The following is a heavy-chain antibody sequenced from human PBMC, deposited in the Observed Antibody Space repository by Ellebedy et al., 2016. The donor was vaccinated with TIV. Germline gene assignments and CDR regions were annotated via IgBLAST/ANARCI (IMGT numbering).Heavy chain of an antibody. CDR1: GYTFTSYY. CDR3: ARQILSGYCGH. D-gene: IGHD3-22*01. Sequence: ASVKVSCKASGYTFTSYYMHWVRQAPGQGLEWMGWINPNSGGTNYAQKFQGWVTMTRDTSISTAYLQWSSLKASDTAMYYCARQILSGYCGHWGQGTLVTVSS. CDR2: INPNSGGT. V-gene: IGHV1-2*04. J-gene: IGHJ4*02.